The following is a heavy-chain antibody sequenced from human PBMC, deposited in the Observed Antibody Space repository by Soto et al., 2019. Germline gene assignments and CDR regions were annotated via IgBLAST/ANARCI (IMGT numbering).Heavy chain of an antibody. D-gene: IGHD3-22*01. CDR1: GFTFSGYE. V-gene: IGHV3-48*03. Sequence: GGSLRLSCAASGFTFSGYEMNWVRQAPGKGLEWVSYISGSGSTIYYADSVKGRFTISRDNAKDSLYLQMNSLRAADTAVYYCAREVVVFGVIIPTPMDVWGQGTTVTVSS. CDR3: AREVVVFGVIIPTPMDV. CDR2: ISGSGSTI. J-gene: IGHJ6*02.